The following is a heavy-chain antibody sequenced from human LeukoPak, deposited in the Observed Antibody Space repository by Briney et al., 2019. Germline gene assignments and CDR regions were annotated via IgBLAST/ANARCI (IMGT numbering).Heavy chain of an antibody. Sequence: SETLSLTCTVSGGSISNSDYYWGWIRQPPGKGLEWIGSVYYSGSTYYNPSLKSRVTISVDTSKNQLSLKLSSVTAADTAVYFCVRDLVATIDHYYYGMDVWGQGTTVTVSS. CDR2: VYYSGST. J-gene: IGHJ6*02. V-gene: IGHV4-39*07. CDR3: VRDLVATIDHYYYGMDV. D-gene: IGHD5-12*01. CDR1: GGSISNSDYY.